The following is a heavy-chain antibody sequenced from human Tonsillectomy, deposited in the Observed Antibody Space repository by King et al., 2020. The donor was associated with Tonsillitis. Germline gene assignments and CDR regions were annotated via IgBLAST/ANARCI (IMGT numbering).Heavy chain of an antibody. CDR2: INHGGST. CDR3: ASLRGCSGGSCYRGYYGMDV. V-gene: IGHV4-34*01. D-gene: IGHD2-15*01. Sequence: VQLQQWGARLLKPSETLSLTCAVYGGSFSDYYWSWIRQPPGKGLEWIGEINHGGSTNYNPSLKSRVTVSVDTSKNQFSLRLNSVTAADTAVYYCASLRGCSGGSCYRGYYGMDVWGQGTTVTVSS. J-gene: IGHJ6*02. CDR1: GGSFSDYY.